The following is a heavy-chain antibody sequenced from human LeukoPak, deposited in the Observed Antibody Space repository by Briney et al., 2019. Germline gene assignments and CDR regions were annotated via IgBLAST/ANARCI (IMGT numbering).Heavy chain of an antibody. J-gene: IGHJ4*02. V-gene: IGHV1-46*01. CDR1: GYPFTTYY. Sequence: ASVKVSCKASGYPFTTYYLHWVRQAPGQGLEWMGMINPSGSTTIYAQKFQGRITMTRDTSTSTVYMEFSSLRSEDTAVYYCARDRGYSYARHNLFDYWGQGTLFTVSA. CDR2: INPSGSTT. CDR3: ARDRGYSYARHNLFDY. D-gene: IGHD5-18*01.